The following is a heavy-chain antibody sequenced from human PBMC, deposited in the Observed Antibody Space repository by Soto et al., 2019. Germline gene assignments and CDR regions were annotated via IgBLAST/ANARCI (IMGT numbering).Heavy chain of an antibody. CDR3: ARVAYGQLDASHI. CDR1: GDSISSLY. V-gene: IGHV4-59*11. D-gene: IGHD3-10*01. Sequence: SETLSLTCRVSGDSISSLYWSWIRQPPGKRLEWIGYIYYTGSTDYNPSLESRVTMSVDTSKNQFSLRLSPVTAADTAVYYCARVAYGQLDASHIWGPGTMVTVSS. J-gene: IGHJ3*02. CDR2: IYYTGST.